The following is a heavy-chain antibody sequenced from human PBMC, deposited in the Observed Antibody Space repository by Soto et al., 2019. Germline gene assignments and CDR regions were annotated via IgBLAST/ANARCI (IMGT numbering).Heavy chain of an antibody. Sequence: QVQLVESGGGVVQPGRSLRLSCAASGFTFSSYGMHWVRQAPGKGLEWVAVIWYDGSNKYYADSVKGRFTISRDNSKNKLYLQMNSLRAEVTAVYYCVRDKGRGWVFDYWGQGPLVTVSS. CDR3: VRDKGRGWVFDY. D-gene: IGHD6-19*01. J-gene: IGHJ4*02. CDR1: GFTFSSYG. CDR2: IWYDGSNK. V-gene: IGHV3-33*01.